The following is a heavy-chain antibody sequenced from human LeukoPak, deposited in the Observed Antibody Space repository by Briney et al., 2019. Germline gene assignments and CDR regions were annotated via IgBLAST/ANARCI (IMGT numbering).Heavy chain of an antibody. D-gene: IGHD6-13*01. CDR1: GFTFSDYY. CDR3: AGELGAAADHYFDY. CDR2: ISSSGSTI. J-gene: IGHJ4*02. Sequence: GGSLRLSCAASGFTFSDYYMSWIRQAPGKGLEWVSYISSSGSTIYYADSVKGRFTISRDNAKNSLYLQMNSLRAEDTAVYYCAGELGAAADHYFDYWGQGTLVTVSS. V-gene: IGHV3-11*01.